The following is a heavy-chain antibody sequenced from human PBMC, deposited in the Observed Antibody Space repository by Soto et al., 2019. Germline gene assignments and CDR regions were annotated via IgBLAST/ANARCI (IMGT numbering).Heavy chain of an antibody. J-gene: IGHJ4*02. Sequence: VQLVESGGGLVQPGGSLRLSCAASGFTFSSYEMNWVRQAPGKGLEWVSYISSSGSTIYYADSVKGRFTISRDNAKNSLYLQMNSLRAEDTAVYYCARFWNDKAKYYFDYWGQGTLVTVSS. D-gene: IGHD1-1*01. CDR2: ISSSGSTI. CDR1: GFTFSSYE. CDR3: ARFWNDKAKYYFDY. V-gene: IGHV3-48*03.